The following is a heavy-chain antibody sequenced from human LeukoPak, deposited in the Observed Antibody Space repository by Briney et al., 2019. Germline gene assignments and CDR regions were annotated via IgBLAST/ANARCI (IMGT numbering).Heavy chain of an antibody. D-gene: IGHD3-10*01. Sequence: SETLSLTCTVSGGSISSHYWSWIRQPPGKGLECIGYIFYTGGPNYNPSLKSRVSISVDTSKNQISLNLTSVTAADTAVYYCARKVGGWFDPWGQGTLVTVSS. CDR2: IFYTGGP. CDR1: GGSISSHY. V-gene: IGHV4-59*11. CDR3: ARKVGGWFDP. J-gene: IGHJ5*02.